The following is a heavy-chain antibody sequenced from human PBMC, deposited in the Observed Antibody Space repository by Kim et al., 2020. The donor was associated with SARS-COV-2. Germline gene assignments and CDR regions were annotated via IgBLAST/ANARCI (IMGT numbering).Heavy chain of an antibody. CDR1: GFTFNTYG. CDR2: IYSDGTTT. J-gene: IGHJ4*02. CDR3: GRDSGNYYSSGIDY. V-gene: IGHV3-74*01. D-gene: IGHD3-10*01. Sequence: GGSLRLSCAASGFTFNTYGMHWVRQAPGKGLEWVSRIYSDGTTTSYADSVKGRFIISRDNAKNTVFLVMNSLRTEDTGVYFCGRDSGNYYSSGIDYWGQGTLVTVSS.